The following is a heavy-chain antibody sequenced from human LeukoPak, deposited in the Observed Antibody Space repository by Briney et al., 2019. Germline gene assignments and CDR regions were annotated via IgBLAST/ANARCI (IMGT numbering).Heavy chain of an antibody. CDR1: GFTFSSYS. CDR3: ARGRFGELSVATFDI. Sequence: GGSLRLSCAASGFTFSSYSMNWVRQAPGKGLEWVSIISSSSNYMCHADSVKGRFTISRDNAKNSLYLQMNSLRAEDTAVYYCARGRFGELSVATFDIWGQGTMVTVSS. CDR2: ISSSSNYM. D-gene: IGHD3-10*01. J-gene: IGHJ3*02. V-gene: IGHV3-21*01.